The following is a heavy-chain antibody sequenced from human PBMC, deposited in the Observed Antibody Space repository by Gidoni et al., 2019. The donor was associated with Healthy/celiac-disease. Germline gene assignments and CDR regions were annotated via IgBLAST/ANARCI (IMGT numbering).Heavy chain of an antibody. CDR1: GYIFTGYY. D-gene: IGHD1-1*01. CDR2: FNPNSGGT. Sequence: QVQLVQSGAAVKKPGASVKFSCKASGYIFTGYYMHWVRQAPGQGLEWMGRFNPNSGGTNYAQKFQGRVTMTRDTSISTAYMELGRLRSDDTAVYYCARDRNDRDNVWFDPWGQGTLVTVSS. CDR3: ARDRNDRDNVWFDP. J-gene: IGHJ5*02. V-gene: IGHV1-2*06.